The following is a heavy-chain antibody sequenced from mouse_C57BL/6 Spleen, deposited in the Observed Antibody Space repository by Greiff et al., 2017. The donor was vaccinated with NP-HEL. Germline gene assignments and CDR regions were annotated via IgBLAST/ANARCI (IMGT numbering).Heavy chain of an antibody. CDR2: ISYDGSN. D-gene: IGHD3-1*01. J-gene: IGHJ3*01. CDR1: GYSITSGYY. V-gene: IGHV3-6*01. Sequence: EVQLQQSGPGLVKPSQSLSLTCSVTGYSITSGYYWNWIRQFPGNKLEWMGYISYDGSNNYNPSLKNRISITRDTSKNQFFLKLNSVTTEDTATYYCARGRRGSWFAYWGQGARVTVSA. CDR3: ARGRRGSWFAY.